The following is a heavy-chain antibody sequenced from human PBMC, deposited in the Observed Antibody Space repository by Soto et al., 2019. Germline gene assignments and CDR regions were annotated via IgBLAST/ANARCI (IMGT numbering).Heavy chain of an antibody. Sequence: QVQLVQSGAEVRKPGSSVKVSCEASGGTFSSYALNWMRQAPGQGLEWMGGIIPLFGTTTYAEKFQGRLTITADESTRTAFLELSSLTSEDTAVYYCARDGGGATFDYWGQETLVTVSS. CDR2: IIPLFGTT. J-gene: IGHJ4*02. V-gene: IGHV1-69*12. D-gene: IGHD1-26*01. CDR1: GGTFSSYA. CDR3: ARDGGGATFDY.